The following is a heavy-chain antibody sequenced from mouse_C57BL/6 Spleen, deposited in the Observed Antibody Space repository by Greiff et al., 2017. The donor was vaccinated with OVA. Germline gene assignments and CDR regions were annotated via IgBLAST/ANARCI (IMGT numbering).Heavy chain of an antibody. CDR3: ARDDHYGSSYAWFAY. D-gene: IGHD1-1*01. Sequence: EVQLQQSGPGMVKPSQSLSLTCTDTGYSITSGYDWHWIRHFPGNKLEWMGYISYSGSTNYNPSLKSRISITHDTSKNHFFLKLNSVTTEDTATYYCARDDHYGSSYAWFAYWGQGTLVTVSA. CDR2: ISYSGST. V-gene: IGHV3-1*01. J-gene: IGHJ3*01. CDR1: GYSITSGYD.